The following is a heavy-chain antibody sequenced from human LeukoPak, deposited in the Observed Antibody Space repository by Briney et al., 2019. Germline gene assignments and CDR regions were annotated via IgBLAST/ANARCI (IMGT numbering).Heavy chain of an antibody. CDR1: GFTFSSYS. Sequence: GGSLRLSCAASGFTFSSYSMNWVRQAPGKGLEWVSYISSSSSTIYYADSVKGRFTISRDNAKNSLYLQMNSLRAEDTAVYYCARDQGGWYDYWGQGTLVTVSS. J-gene: IGHJ4*02. V-gene: IGHV3-48*04. CDR3: ARDQGGWYDY. D-gene: IGHD6-19*01. CDR2: ISSSSSTI.